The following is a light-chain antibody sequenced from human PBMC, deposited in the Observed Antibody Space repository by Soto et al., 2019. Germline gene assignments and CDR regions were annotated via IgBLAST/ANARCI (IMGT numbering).Light chain of an antibody. CDR1: SSNIGSHV. Sequence: QSVLTQPPSASGTPGQRVTISCSGSSSNIGSHVVYWYQQLAGTAPKLLMYNNNQRPSGVPDRLSGSKSGTSASLAISGLQSEDEADYYCAVWDDSLDGWVFGGGTKLTVL. V-gene: IGLV1-44*01. CDR2: NNN. J-gene: IGLJ3*02. CDR3: AVWDDSLDGWV.